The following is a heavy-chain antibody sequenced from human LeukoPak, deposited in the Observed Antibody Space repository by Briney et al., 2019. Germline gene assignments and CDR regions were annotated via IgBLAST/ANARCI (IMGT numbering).Heavy chain of an antibody. J-gene: IGHJ4*02. CDR3: ARGGFTRFDS. CDR2: IKEDGSEK. Sequence: GGSLRLSCAASGFTFSSYAMHWVRQAPGKGLEWVASIKEDGSEKYYADSVKGRFTISRDNAKNSLYLQVNSPRVEDTAVYYCARGGFTRFDSWGQGTLVTVSS. V-gene: IGHV3-7*03. CDR1: GFTFSSYA. D-gene: IGHD3-16*01.